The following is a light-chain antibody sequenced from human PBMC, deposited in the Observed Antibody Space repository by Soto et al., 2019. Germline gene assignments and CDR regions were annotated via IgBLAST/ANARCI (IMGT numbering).Light chain of an antibody. CDR2: DAS. V-gene: IGKV1-33*01. CDR3: LQYDNLPPYT. Sequence: DIQMTQSPSSLSASVGDRVTITCQASQDISNYLNWYQQKPGKAPKLLIYDASNLETGVPSRFSGSGSGKDFTFTIRSLQHEDIATYYCLQYDNLPPYTFGPGTKLEIK. CDR1: QDISNY. J-gene: IGKJ2*01.